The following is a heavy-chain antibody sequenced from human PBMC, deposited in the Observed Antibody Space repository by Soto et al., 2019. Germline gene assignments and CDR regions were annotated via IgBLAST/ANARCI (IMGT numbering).Heavy chain of an antibody. CDR2: ISYDGSNK. J-gene: IGHJ3*02. Sequence: VQLVESGGGVVQPGRSLRLSCAASGFTFSSYGMHWVRQAPGKGLEWVAVISYDGSNKYYADSVKGRFTISRDNSKNTLYLQMNSLRAEDTAVYYCAKGSLRDQRDAFDIWGQGTMVTVSS. CDR3: AKGSLRDQRDAFDI. D-gene: IGHD2-15*01. CDR1: GFTFSSYG. V-gene: IGHV3-30*18.